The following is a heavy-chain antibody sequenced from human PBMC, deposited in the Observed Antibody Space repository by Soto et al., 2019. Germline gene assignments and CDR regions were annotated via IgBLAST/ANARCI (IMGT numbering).Heavy chain of an antibody. CDR2: IGGSGDDA. Sequence: EVQLLEPGGGLVQPGGSLRLSCAASGFTFSSYAMSWARQAPGKGLEWVSSIGGSGDDAYYADSVKGRFTISRDNSRNALYLQMNSLSAEDTAVYYFAIDFFFDSWGQGTLVTVSS. V-gene: IGHV3-23*01. CDR1: GFTFSSYA. CDR3: AIDFFFDS. J-gene: IGHJ4*02.